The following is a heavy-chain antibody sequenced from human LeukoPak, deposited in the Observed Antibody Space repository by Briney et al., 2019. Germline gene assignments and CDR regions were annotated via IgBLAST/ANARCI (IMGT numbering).Heavy chain of an antibody. J-gene: IGHJ4*02. D-gene: IGHD3-3*01. V-gene: IGHV1-18*01. CDR3: ARDHVAYYDFWSGYYANENNGY. Sequence: ASVKVSCKASGYTFTSYGISWVRQAPGQGLEWMGWISAYNGNTNYAQKLQGRVTMTTDTSTSTAYMELRSLRSDDTAVYYCARDHVAYYDFWSGYYANENNGYWGQGTLVTVSS. CDR2: ISAYNGNT. CDR1: GYTFTSYG.